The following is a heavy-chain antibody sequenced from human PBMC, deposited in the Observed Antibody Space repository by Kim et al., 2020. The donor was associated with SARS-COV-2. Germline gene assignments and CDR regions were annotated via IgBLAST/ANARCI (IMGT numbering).Heavy chain of an antibody. J-gene: IGHJ4*02. CDR1: GFTFSNYG. D-gene: IGHD6-25*01. V-gene: IGHV3-23*01. Sequence: GGSLRLSCAASGFTFSNYGMSWVRQAPGKGLEWVSGISGSGDTTSYADSVKGRFTISRDNSKNALYLQMSSLRAGDTALYYCAHPRRPDYWGQGTLVTVSS. CDR3: AHPRRPDY. CDR2: ISGSGDTT.